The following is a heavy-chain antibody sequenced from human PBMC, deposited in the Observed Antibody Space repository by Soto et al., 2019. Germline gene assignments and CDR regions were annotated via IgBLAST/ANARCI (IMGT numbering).Heavy chain of an antibody. Sequence: VQLVESGGGLVQPGGSLRLSCAASGFTFSSYWMSWVRQAPGKGLEWVANIKQDGSEKYYVDSVKGRFTISRDNAKNSLYLQMNSLRAEDTAVYYCARDKGESGYPGDDGQSSYFDYWGQGTLVTVSS. CDR3: ARDKGESGYPGDDGQSSYFDY. V-gene: IGHV3-7*01. D-gene: IGHD5-18*01. CDR2: IKQDGSEK. J-gene: IGHJ4*02. CDR1: GFTFSSYW.